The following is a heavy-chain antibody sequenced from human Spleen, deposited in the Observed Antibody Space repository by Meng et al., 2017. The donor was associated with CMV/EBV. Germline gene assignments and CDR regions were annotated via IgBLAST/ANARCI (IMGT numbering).Heavy chain of an antibody. CDR3: TTAGGGYDFWSGYPIGYYYYGMDV. D-gene: IGHD3-3*01. Sequence: GESLKISCAASGFTFSSYAMHWIRQAPGKGLEWVGRIKSKTDGGTTDYAAPVKGRFTISRDDSKNTLYLQMNSLKTEDTAVYYCTTAGGGYDFWSGYPIGYYYYGMDVWGQGTTVTVSS. J-gene: IGHJ6*02. CDR1: GFTFSSYA. V-gene: IGHV3-15*01. CDR2: IKSKTDGGTT.